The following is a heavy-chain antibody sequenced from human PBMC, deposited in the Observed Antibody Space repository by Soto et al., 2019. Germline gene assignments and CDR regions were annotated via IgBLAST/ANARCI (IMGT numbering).Heavy chain of an antibody. CDR1: GGSISSSSYY. V-gene: IGHV4-39*01. J-gene: IGHJ4*02. Sequence: LSLTCTVSGGSISSSSYYWGWIRQPPGKGLEWIGSIYYSGSTYYNPSLKSRVTISVDTSKNQFSLKLSSVTAADTAVYYCARRRRAGGWPFDYWGQGTLVTVSS. D-gene: IGHD6-19*01. CDR2: IYYSGST. CDR3: ARRRRAGGWPFDY.